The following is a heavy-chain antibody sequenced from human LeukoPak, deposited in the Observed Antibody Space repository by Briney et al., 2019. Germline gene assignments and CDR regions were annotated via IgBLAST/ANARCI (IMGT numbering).Heavy chain of an antibody. V-gene: IGHV4-39*07. CDR3: ARRYYDILTGYYSD. D-gene: IGHD3-9*01. CDR2: MYYSGNT. Sequence: SETLSLTCTVSGGSISSSTYYWGWIRQPPGMGLEWIGSMYYSGNTYHNPSLKSRVTMSVDTSKNQCSLKLSSVTAADTAVYYCARRYYDILTGYYSDWGQGTLVTVSS. CDR1: GGSISSSTYY. J-gene: IGHJ4*02.